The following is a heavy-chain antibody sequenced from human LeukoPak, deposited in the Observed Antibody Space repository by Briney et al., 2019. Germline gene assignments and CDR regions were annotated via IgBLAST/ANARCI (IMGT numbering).Heavy chain of an antibody. CDR3: ARSGSFFDY. V-gene: IGHV3-13*01. CDR1: GFTFSDYD. J-gene: IGHJ4*02. CDR2: IGTAGDT. D-gene: IGHD1-26*01. Sequence: GGSLRLSCAASGFTFSDYDMDWVRQATGKGLEWVSAIGTAGDTYYTGSVKGRFTISRGNAKNSLYLQMNSLRAEDTAVYYCARSGSFFDYWGQGTLVTVSS.